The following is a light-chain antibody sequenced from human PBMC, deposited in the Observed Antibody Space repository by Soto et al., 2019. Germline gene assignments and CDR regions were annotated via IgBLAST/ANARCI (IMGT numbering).Light chain of an antibody. CDR1: QSISSY. CDR2: AAS. CDR3: QQSYSTPRIT. J-gene: IGKJ5*01. Sequence: DIQMTQSPYSLSASVGDRVTIALRASQSISSYLNWYQQKPGKAPKLLIYAASSLQSGVPSRFSGSGSGTDFTLTISSLQPEDFATYYCQQSYSTPRITFGQGTRLEIK. V-gene: IGKV1-39*01.